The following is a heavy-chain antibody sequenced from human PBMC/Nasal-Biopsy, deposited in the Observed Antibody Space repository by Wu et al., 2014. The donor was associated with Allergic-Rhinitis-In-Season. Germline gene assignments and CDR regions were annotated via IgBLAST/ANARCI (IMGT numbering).Heavy chain of an antibody. CDR3: ARKYDYGDFFFRAALDY. D-gene: IGHD4-17*01. CDR2: ISGSNSDI. J-gene: IGHJ4*02. CDR1: GFTFSDHY. V-gene: IGHV3-11*06. Sequence: LRLSCAASGFTFSDHYMSWIRQAPGKGLEWLSYISGSNSDIKYADSLKGRFTISRDNSKNTLYLQMNSLRPEDTAVYYCARKYDYGDFFFRAALDYWGQGTLVSVSS.